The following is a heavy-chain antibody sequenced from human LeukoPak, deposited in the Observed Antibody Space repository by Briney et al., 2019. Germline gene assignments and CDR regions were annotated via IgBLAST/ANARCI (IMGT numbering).Heavy chain of an antibody. J-gene: IGHJ4*02. CDR2: IIPIFGTA. CDR3: ASGNLAAPPNYYFDY. CDR1: GGTFSSYA. D-gene: IGHD6-13*01. V-gene: IGHV1-69*05. Sequence: ASVKVSCKASGGTFSSYAISWVRQAPGQGLEWMGGIIPIFGTADYAQKFQGRVTITTDESTSTAYMELSSLRSEDTAVYYCASGNLAAPPNYYFDYWGQGTLVTVSS.